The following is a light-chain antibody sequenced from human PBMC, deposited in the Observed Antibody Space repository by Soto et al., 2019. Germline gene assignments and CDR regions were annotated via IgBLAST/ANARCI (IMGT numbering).Light chain of an antibody. CDR1: QSVSSN. CDR3: QHYNNWVGT. Sequence: EIVMTQSPATLSVSPGERATLSCRASQSVSSNLAWYQQKPGQAPRLLIYGASTRATGIPARFSGSGSGTEFTLTISSLRSEDFTVYYCQHYNNWVGTFGGGTKVDIK. V-gene: IGKV3-15*01. J-gene: IGKJ4*01. CDR2: GAS.